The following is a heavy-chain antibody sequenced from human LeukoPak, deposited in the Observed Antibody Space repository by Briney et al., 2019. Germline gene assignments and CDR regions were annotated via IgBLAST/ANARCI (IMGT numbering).Heavy chain of an antibody. CDR1: GGTFGSYV. V-gene: IGHV1-69*05. J-gene: IGHJ6*03. Sequence: SVKVSCKSSGGTFGSYVVRWVRQAPGQGLEWMGGIIPISGTPKYAQKFQGRITITTDESTSTAYLELSSQTSEDTAVYYCARGGEPAGVTIFGVGYMDVWGKGTAVIVSS. CDR3: ARGGEPAGVTIFGVGYMDV. CDR2: IIPISGTP. D-gene: IGHD3-3*01.